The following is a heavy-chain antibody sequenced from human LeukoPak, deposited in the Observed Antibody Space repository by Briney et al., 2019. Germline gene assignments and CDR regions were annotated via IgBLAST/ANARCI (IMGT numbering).Heavy chain of an antibody. CDR1: GFTFSSYGM. J-gene: IGHJ5*02. CDR3: ARERAANRWDWFDP. Sequence: PGGSLRLSCAASGFTFSSYGMSWVRQPPGKGLEWIGEIYHSGSTNYNPSLKSRLTMSLDKSRNQFSLKLTSVTAADTAVYYCARERAANRWDWFDPWGQGTLVTVSS. CDR2: IYHSGST. D-gene: IGHD1-14*01. V-gene: IGHV4-4*02.